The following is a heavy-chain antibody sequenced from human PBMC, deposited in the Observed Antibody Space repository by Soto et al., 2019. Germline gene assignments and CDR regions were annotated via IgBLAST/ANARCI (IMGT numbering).Heavy chain of an antibody. CDR2: IYSGGSA. Sequence: EVQLVESGGGLVQPGGSLRLSCAASGFTVSSNYMSWVRQAPGKGLEWVSVIYSGGSAYYADSVKGRFTISRDNSKNTLSRQMNSLRAEDTAVYYCARHGYSYGGGYFDYWGQGTLVTVSS. J-gene: IGHJ4*02. CDR1: GFTVSSNY. V-gene: IGHV3-66*04. D-gene: IGHD5-18*01. CDR3: ARHGYSYGGGYFDY.